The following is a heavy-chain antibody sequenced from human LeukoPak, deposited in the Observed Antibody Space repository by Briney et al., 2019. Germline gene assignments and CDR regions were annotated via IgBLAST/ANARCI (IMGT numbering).Heavy chain of an antibody. V-gene: IGHV1-2*02. D-gene: IGHD5-12*01. CDR1: GYTFTGYY. J-gene: IGHJ6*02. CDR3: ARDKIVATVTRSYYYGMDV. CDR2: INPISGGT. Sequence: ASVKVSCEASGYTFTGYYMHWVRQAPGQGLEWMGWINPISGGTNYAQKFQGRVTMTRDTSISTAYMELSMLRSDDTAVYYCARDKIVATVTRSYYYGMDVWGQGTTVTVSS.